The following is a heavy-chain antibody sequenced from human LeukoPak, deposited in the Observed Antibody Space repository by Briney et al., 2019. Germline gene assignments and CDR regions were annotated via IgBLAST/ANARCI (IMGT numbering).Heavy chain of an antibody. CDR3: ASGGHIDY. Sequence: GGSLRLSCAASGLTFSRFWMSWVRQAPGKGLEWVANIKGDGSEKYYVDSVKGRFTISRDNAQNSLYLQVNSLRAEDTAVHYCASGGHIDYCGQGTVVTVSS. CDR2: IKGDGSEK. D-gene: IGHD3-16*01. J-gene: IGHJ4*02. V-gene: IGHV3-7*05. CDR1: GLTFSRFW.